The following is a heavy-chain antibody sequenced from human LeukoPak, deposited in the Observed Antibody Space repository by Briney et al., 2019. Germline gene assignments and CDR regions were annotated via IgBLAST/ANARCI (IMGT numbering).Heavy chain of an antibody. J-gene: IGHJ4*02. CDR3: ARDHGDFLFDY. Sequence: SVKVSCKASGGTFSSYAISWVRQAPGQGLEWMGGIIPIFGTANYAQKFQGRVTITTDESTSTAYMELSGLRSEGTAVYYCARDHGDFLFDYWGQGTLVTVSS. CDR2: IIPIFGTA. D-gene: IGHD4-17*01. V-gene: IGHV1-69*05. CDR1: GGTFSSYA.